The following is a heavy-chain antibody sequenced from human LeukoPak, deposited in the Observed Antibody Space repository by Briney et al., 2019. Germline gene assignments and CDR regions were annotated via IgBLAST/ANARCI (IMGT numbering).Heavy chain of an antibody. CDR3: ARWYSSGWYSDY. D-gene: IGHD6-19*01. J-gene: IGHJ4*02. CDR2: VSGTSEYI. V-gene: IGHV3-21*06. CDR1: GFSFSTYS. Sequence: PGGSLRLSCAASGFSFSTYSMIWVRQTPGKGLEWVSSVSGTSEYIYYADSVRGRFTISRDNAKNTVYLQMNSLRAEDTAVYYCARWYSSGWYSDYWGQGTLVTVSS.